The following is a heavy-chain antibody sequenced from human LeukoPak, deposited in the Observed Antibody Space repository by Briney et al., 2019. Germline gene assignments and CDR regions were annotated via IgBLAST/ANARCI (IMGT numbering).Heavy chain of an antibody. CDR1: GFTFSSYA. V-gene: IGHV3-30*01. CDR3: ARQIAAAGEAFDY. J-gene: IGHJ4*02. Sequence: GRSLRLSCVASGFTFSSYAMHWVRQAPGKGLEWVAVISYDGSNKYYADSVKGRFTISRDNSQNTLYLQMNSLRAEDTAVYYCARQIAAAGEAFDYWGQGTLVTVSS. D-gene: IGHD6-13*01. CDR2: ISYDGSNK.